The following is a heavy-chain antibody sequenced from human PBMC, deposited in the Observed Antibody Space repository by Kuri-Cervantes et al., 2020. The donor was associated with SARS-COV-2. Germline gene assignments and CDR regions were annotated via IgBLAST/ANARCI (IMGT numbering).Heavy chain of an antibody. CDR1: GFTFSSYA. D-gene: IGHD6-13*01. J-gene: IGHJ4*02. V-gene: IGHV3-53*01. CDR3: ARERAAGRMFDY. Sequence: LSLTCAASGFTFSSYAMSWVRQAPGKGLERVSVIYSGGSTYYADSVKGRFTISRDNSKNTLYLQMNSLRAEDTAVYYCARERAAGRMFDYWGQGTLVTVSS. CDR2: IYSGGST.